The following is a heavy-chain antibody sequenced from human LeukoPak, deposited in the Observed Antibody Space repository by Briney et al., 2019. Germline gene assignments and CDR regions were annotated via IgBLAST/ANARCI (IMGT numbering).Heavy chain of an antibody. CDR3: ARADTAMVPPYYYYYGMDV. V-gene: IGHV1-69*13. Sequence: SVKVSCKASGGTFSSYAISWVRQAPGQGLEWMGGIIPIFGTANYAQKFQGRVTITADESTSTAYIEPSSLRSEDTAVYYCARADTAMVPPYYYYYGMDVWGKGTTVTVSS. D-gene: IGHD5-18*01. CDR2: IIPIFGTA. J-gene: IGHJ6*04. CDR1: GGTFSSYA.